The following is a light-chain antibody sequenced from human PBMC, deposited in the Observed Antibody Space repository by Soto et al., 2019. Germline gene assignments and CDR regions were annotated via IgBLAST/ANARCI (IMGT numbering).Light chain of an antibody. Sequence: EIVMTQSPATLSVSPGERATLSCRASQSLSRRLAWYQQRPGQAPRLLIYGASTRATAIPARFSGSGSETEFTLTISSLQSEDFAVYYCQQYKNWPPFTFGQGTRLEIK. CDR3: QQYKNWPPFT. V-gene: IGKV3-15*01. J-gene: IGKJ5*01. CDR1: QSLSRR. CDR2: GAS.